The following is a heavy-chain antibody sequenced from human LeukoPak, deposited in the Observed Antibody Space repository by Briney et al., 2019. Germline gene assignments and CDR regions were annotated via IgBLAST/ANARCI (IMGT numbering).Heavy chain of an antibody. Sequence: SVKVSCKASGGTFSSYAISWVRQAPGQGLEWMGGIIPIFGTANYAQKFQGRVTITADESTSTAYMELSSLRSEDTAVYYCASQPYGDYDYYGMDVWGQGTTVTVSS. CDR1: GGTFSSYA. V-gene: IGHV1-69*01. CDR3: ASQPYGDYDYYGMDV. D-gene: IGHD4-17*01. CDR2: IIPIFGTA. J-gene: IGHJ6*02.